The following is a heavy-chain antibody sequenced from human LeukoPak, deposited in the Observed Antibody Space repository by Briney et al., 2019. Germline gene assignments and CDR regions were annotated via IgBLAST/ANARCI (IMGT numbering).Heavy chain of an antibody. J-gene: IGHJ6*02. CDR3: ATNSYGYYYYGMDV. V-gene: IGHV6-1*01. CDR1: GDIVSSNSAA. CDR2: TYYRSKWYN. D-gene: IGHD5-18*01. Sequence: SQTLSLTCAISGDIVSSNSAAWNWIRQSPSRGLEWLARTYYRSKWYNDYAVSVKSRITINPDTSKNQFSLQLNSVTPEDTAVYYCATNSYGYYYYGMDVWGQGTTVTVSS.